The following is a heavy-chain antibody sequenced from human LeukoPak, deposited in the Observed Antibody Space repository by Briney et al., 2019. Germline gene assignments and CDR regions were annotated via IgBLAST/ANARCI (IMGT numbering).Heavy chain of an antibody. V-gene: IGHV4-34*01. D-gene: IGHD3-3*01. J-gene: IGHJ6*02. CDR3: ARSPYYDFWSGYYTGYYYGMDV. Sequence: SETLSLTCAVYGGSFSGYYWSWIRQPPGKGLEWIGEINHSGSTNYNPSHKSRVTISVDTSKNQFSLKLSSVTAADTAVYYCARSPYYDFWSGYYTGYYYGMDVWGQGTTVTVSS. CDR2: INHSGST. CDR1: GGSFSGYY.